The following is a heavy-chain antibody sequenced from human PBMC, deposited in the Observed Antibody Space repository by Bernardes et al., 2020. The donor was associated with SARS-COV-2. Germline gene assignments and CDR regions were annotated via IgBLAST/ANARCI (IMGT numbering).Heavy chain of an antibody. V-gene: IGHV3-21*01. CDR1: GFTFSSYS. CDR3: ARDTPDHFGRVIFPSLYGMDV. CDR2: ISSSTSYI. D-gene: IGHD3-3*01. Sequence: GGSLRLSCAASGFTFSSYSMNWVRQAPGKGLEWVSSISSSTSYIYYADSVKGRFTISRDNAKNSLYLQMNSLRAEDTAVYYCARDTPDHFGRVIFPSLYGMDVWGQGTTVTVSS. J-gene: IGHJ6*02.